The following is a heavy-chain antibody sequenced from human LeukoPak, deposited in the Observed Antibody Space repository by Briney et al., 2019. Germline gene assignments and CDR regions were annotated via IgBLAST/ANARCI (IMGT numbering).Heavy chain of an antibody. V-gene: IGHV3-21*01. CDR2: ISSSGSYI. CDR1: GFTFSNYS. D-gene: IGHD1-26*01. CDR3: VRDHAFGWELPLAY. Sequence: PGGSLRLSCTASGFTFSNYSMHWVRQAPGKGLEWVSSISSSGSYIYYGDSMKGRFTISRDNAKNSLFLQMNSLRAEDTAVYYCVRDHAFGWELPLAYWGQGTLVTVSS. J-gene: IGHJ4*02.